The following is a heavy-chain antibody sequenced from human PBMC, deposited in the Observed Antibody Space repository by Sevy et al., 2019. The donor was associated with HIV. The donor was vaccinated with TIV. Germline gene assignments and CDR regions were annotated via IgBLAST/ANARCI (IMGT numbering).Heavy chain of an antibody. V-gene: IGHV3-30*04. CDR2: ISYDGSNK. D-gene: IGHD2-2*02. CDR3: ARGWGVVVVPAAIEGRFFDI. CDR1: GFTFSSYA. Sequence: GGSLRLSCAASGFTFSSYAMHWVRQAPGKGLEWVAVISYDGSNKYYADSVKGRFTISRDNSENTLYLQMNSLRAEDTAVYYCARGWGVVVVPAAIEGRFFDIWGQGTMVTVSS. J-gene: IGHJ3*02.